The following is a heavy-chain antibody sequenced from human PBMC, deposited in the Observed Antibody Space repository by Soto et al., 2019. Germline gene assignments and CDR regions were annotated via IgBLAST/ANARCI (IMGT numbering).Heavy chain of an antibody. CDR1: GYTFTSYG. J-gene: IGHJ4*02. V-gene: IGHV1-18*01. D-gene: IGHD3-10*01. Sequence: QVQLVQSGAEVKKPGASVKVSCKASGYTFTSYGISWVRQAPGQGLEWMGWISAYNGNTNYAQKLQGRVTMATDTPTSTAYMELRSLRSDDTAVYYCAGDVEVLWFGSRAFDYWGQGTLVTVSS. CDR2: ISAYNGNT. CDR3: AGDVEVLWFGSRAFDY.